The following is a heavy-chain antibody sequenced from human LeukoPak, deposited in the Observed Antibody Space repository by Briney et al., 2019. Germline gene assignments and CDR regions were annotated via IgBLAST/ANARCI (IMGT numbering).Heavy chain of an antibody. CDR3: ARGGSGYIYYFDY. Sequence: SETLSLTCTVSGGSISSSSYYWGWIRQPPGKGLEWIGSIYYSGSTYYNPSLKSRVTISVDTSKNQFSLKLSSVTAADTAVYYCARGGSGYIYYFDYWGQGTPVTVSS. CDR2: IYYSGST. V-gene: IGHV4-39*07. J-gene: IGHJ4*02. CDR1: GGSISSSSYY. D-gene: IGHD3-22*01.